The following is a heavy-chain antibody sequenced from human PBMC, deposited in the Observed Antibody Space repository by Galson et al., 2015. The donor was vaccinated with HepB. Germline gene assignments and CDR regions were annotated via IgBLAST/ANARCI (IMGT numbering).Heavy chain of an antibody. CDR3: AREMQSSGWYPRAFDI. J-gene: IGHJ3*02. Sequence: SLRLSCAASGFTVSSNYMSWVRQAPGKGLEWVSVIYSGGSTYYADSVKGRFTISRDNSKNTLYLQMNSLRAEDTAVYYCAREMQSSGWYPRAFDIWGQGTMVTVSS. V-gene: IGHV3-53*01. D-gene: IGHD6-19*01. CDR2: IYSGGST. CDR1: GFTVSSNY.